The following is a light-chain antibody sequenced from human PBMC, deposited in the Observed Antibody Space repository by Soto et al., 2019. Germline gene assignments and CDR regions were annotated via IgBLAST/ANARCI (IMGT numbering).Light chain of an antibody. Sequence: DIQMSKAPSYMSASVVSLKKITCRASQSISSYLNWYQQKPGKAPKLLIYAASSLQSGVPSRFSGSGSGTDFILTISSLPPEDFATYYCQQGYSTPLTVGGGTKVDIK. CDR1: QSISSY. CDR2: AAS. CDR3: QQGYSTPLT. V-gene: IGKV1-39*01. J-gene: IGKJ4*01.